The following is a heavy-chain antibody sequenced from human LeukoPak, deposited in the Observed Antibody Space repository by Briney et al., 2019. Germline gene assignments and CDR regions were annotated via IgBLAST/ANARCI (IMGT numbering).Heavy chain of an antibody. J-gene: IGHJ4*02. D-gene: IGHD1-26*01. CDR1: GFTFSNAW. V-gene: IGHV3-15*01. Sequence: GGSLRLSCAASGFTFSNAWMSWVRQAPGKGLEWVGRIKSKTDGGTTDYAAPVKGRFTISRDDSKNTLYLQMNSLKTEDTAVYYCTTDVNWSYYRFDYWGQGTLVTVSS. CDR2: IKSKTDGGTT. CDR3: TTDVNWSYYRFDY.